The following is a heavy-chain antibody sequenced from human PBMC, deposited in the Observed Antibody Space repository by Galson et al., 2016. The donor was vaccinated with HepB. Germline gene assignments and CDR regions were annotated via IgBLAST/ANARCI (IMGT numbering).Heavy chain of an antibody. Sequence: SLRLSCAASGFTFSTYDMHWVRQAPGKGLEWVASMSYDRRTKYYADSVKGRFTISRDNSNSTLYLQMNSLRPEDTAVYYCAKVRVGRWSVVARYGKGRGMDVWGQGTTVTVSS. CDR1: GFTFSTYD. D-gene: IGHD6-6*01. J-gene: IGHJ6*02. CDR2: MSYDRRTK. V-gene: IGHV3-30*18. CDR3: AKVRVGRWSVVARYGKGRGMDV.